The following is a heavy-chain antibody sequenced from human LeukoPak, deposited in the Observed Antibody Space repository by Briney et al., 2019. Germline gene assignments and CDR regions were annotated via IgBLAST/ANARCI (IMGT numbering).Heavy chain of an antibody. CDR3: ATAEAYGSHNWIDP. J-gene: IGHJ5*02. D-gene: IGHD6-13*01. Sequence: ASVKVSCKVSGYTLTELSMHWVRQAPGKGLEWMGGFDPEDGETIHAQKFQGRVIMTEDTSTDTAYMELSSLRSEDTAVYYCATAEAYGSHNWIDPWGQGTLVTVSS. CDR1: GYTLTELS. V-gene: IGHV1-24*01. CDR2: FDPEDGET.